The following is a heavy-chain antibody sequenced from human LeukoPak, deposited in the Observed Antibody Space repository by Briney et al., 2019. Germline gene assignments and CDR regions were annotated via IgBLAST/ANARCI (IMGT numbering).Heavy chain of an antibody. Sequence: GGSLRLSCAASGFTFSRYWMTWVRQAPGKGLEWVANIKQDGTEKYYVDSVRGRFTISRDNAKNSLYLQMNSLRAEDTAVYYCARDSEWGLLRSDYWGQGTLVTVSS. CDR3: ARDSEWGLLRSDY. CDR2: IKQDGTEK. D-gene: IGHD1-26*01. CDR1: GFTFSRYW. V-gene: IGHV3-7*05. J-gene: IGHJ4*02.